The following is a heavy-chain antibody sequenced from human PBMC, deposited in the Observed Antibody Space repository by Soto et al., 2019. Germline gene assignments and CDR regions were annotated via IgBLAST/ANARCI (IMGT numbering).Heavy chain of an antibody. CDR3: ASGRRAYSSSFLYYYYYMDV. J-gene: IGHJ6*03. CDR1: GGSISSSSYY. V-gene: IGHV4-39*01. D-gene: IGHD6-6*01. CDR2: IYYSGST. Sequence: QLLESGPGLVKPSETLSLTCTVSGGSISSSSYYWGWIRQPPGKGLEWIGSIYYSGSTYYNPSLKSRVTISVDTSKNQFSLKLSSVTAADTAVYYCASGRRAYSSSFLYYYYYMDVWGKGTTVTVSS.